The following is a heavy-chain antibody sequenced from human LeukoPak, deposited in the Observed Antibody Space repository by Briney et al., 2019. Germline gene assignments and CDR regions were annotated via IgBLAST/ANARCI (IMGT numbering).Heavy chain of an antibody. CDR3: AKCDFDWLLYKSADYFDY. CDR2: ISGSGGST. V-gene: IGHV3-23*01. D-gene: IGHD3-9*01. CDR1: GFTFSSYA. Sequence: GGSLRLSCAASGFTFSSYAMSWVRQAPGKGLEGVSAISGSGGSTYYADSVKGRFTISRDNSKNTLYLQMNSLRAEDTAVYYCAKCDFDWLLYKSADYFDYWGQGTLVTVSS. J-gene: IGHJ4*02.